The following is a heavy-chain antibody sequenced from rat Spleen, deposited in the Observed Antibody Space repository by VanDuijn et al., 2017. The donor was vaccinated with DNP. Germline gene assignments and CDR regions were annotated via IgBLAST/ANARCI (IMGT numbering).Heavy chain of an antibody. V-gene: IGHV5S13*01. Sequence: EVQLVESGGGLVQPGRSLRLSCEVSGLTFSTYGLAWVRQTPTRGLEWVASIASSGGRSSYRDSVKGRFTISRDNAKSILSLQMDSLGSEDTATYYCARGFNHWFAYWGQGTLVTVSS. CDR3: ARGFNHWFAY. CDR2: IASSGGRS. CDR1: GLTFSTYG. D-gene: IGHD4-4*01. J-gene: IGHJ3*01.